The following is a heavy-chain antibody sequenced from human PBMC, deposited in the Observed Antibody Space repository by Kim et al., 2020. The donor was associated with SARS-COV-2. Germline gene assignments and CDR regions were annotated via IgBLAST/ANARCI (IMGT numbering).Heavy chain of an antibody. D-gene: IGHD1-7*01. CDR3: ARGRITGTTSADY. J-gene: IGHJ4*02. Sequence: YPDSMKGRLTTSRDNAQNSLYLQMNSLRAEDTAVYYCARGRITGTTSADYWGQGTLVTVSS. V-gene: IGHV3-21*01.